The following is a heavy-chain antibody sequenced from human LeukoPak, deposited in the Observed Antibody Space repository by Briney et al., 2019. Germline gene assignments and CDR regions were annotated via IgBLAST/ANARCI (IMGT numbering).Heavy chain of an antibody. V-gene: IGHV4-39*01. CDR3: AKLLGYYFGSESFHY. CDR2: IYYSGST. D-gene: IGHD3-10*01. CDR1: GGSISSSSYY. J-gene: IGHJ4*02. Sequence: SETLSLTCTVSGGSISSSSYYWGWIRQPPGKGLEWIGSIYYSGSTYYNPSLKSRVTISVDTSKNQFSLKLSSVTAADTAVYYCAKLLGYYFGSESFHYWGQGTLVTVSS.